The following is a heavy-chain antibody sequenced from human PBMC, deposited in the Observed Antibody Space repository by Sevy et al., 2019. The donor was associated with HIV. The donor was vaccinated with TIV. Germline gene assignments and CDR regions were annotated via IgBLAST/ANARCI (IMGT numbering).Heavy chain of an antibody. CDR1: GFIFSTSP. D-gene: IGHD3-10*01. CDR3: AKDVLGSIDY. V-gene: IGHV3-30-3*02. Sequence: GGSLRLSCAASGFIFSTSPMHWVRQAPGKGLECVAILSYDDSDENYADSVKGRFTISRDNSKNTLYLQMNSLRTEDTAVYYCAKDVLGSIDYWGQGTLVTVS. J-gene: IGHJ4*02. CDR2: LSYDDSDE.